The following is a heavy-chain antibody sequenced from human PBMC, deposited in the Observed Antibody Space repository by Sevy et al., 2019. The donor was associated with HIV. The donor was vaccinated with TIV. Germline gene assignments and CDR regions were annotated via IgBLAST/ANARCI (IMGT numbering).Heavy chain of an antibody. CDR3: ARALNTYYDFWSGYWDFDY. Sequence: GGSLRLSCAASGFTFSSYWMHWVRQAPGKGLVWVSRINSDGSSTSYADSVKGRFTISRDNAKNTLYLQMNSLRAEDTAVYYCARALNTYYDFWSGYWDFDYWGQGTLVTVSS. J-gene: IGHJ4*02. V-gene: IGHV3-74*01. CDR2: INSDGSST. D-gene: IGHD3-3*01. CDR1: GFTFSSYW.